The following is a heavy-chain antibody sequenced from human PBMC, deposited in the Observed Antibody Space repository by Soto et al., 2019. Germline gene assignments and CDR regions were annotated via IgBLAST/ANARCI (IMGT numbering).Heavy chain of an antibody. D-gene: IGHD6-19*01. J-gene: IGHJ3*02. Sequence: GGSLRLSCAASGFTFSSYAMHWVRQAPGKGLEYVSAISSNGGSTYYANSVKGRFTISRDNSKNTLYLQMGSLRAEDMAVYYCARSGYSSGSFRLAFDIWGQGTMVTVSS. CDR3: ARSGYSSGSFRLAFDI. CDR1: GFTFSSYA. CDR2: ISSNGGST. V-gene: IGHV3-64*01.